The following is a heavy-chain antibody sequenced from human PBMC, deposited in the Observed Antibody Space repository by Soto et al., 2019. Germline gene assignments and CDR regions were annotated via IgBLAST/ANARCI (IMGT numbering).Heavy chain of an antibody. CDR2: FDPEDGET. CDR1: GYTLTELS. J-gene: IGHJ3*02. V-gene: IGHV1-24*01. CDR3: ATAPRSGGSTDAFDI. D-gene: IGHD6-19*01. Sequence: ASVKVSCKVSGYTLTELSMHWVRQAPGKGLEWMGGFDPEDGETIYAQKFQGRVTMTEDTSTDTAYMELSSVRSEDTAVYYCATAPRSGGSTDAFDIWGQGTMVTVSS.